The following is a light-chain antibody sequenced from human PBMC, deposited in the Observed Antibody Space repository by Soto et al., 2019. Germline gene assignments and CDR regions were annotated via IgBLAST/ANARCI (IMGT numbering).Light chain of an antibody. J-gene: IGKJ1*01. CDR2: KAS. CDR1: QSISSW. V-gene: IGKV1-5*03. Sequence: DIQMTQSPSTLSASVGDRVTITCRASQSISSWLAWYQQKPGKAPKLLIYKASSLESGVPSRFSGSGSGTEFTITISSLQPDDFATYYCQQYNSSPWTFGQGTKLEIK. CDR3: QQYNSSPWT.